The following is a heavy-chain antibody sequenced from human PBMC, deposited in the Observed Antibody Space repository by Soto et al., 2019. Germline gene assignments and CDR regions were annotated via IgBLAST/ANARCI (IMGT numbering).Heavy chain of an antibody. Sequence: SETLSLTCAVYGGSFSGYYWSWIRQPPGKGLEWVGEINHSGSTNYNPSLKSRVTISVDTSKNQFSLKLSSVTAADTAVYYCARVDYDSSGYYSDYYYGMDVWGQGTTVTVSS. V-gene: IGHV4-34*01. CDR1: GGSFSGYY. D-gene: IGHD3-22*01. CDR3: ARVDYDSSGYYSDYYYGMDV. J-gene: IGHJ6*02. CDR2: INHSGST.